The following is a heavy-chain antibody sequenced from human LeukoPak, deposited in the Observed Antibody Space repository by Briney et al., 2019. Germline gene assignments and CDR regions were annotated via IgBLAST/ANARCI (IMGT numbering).Heavy chain of an antibody. Sequence: PGGSLRLSCAGSGFTFTKFAMTWVRQAPGNGLEWVSSMGPTGDTYYLDSVKGRFSLSRDVSKSTMSLQMSTLRVDDTAVYFCAKATPYGTTWVGGFDLWGQGTMVTVSS. CDR3: AKATPYGTTWVGGFDL. CDR2: MGPTGDT. V-gene: IGHV3-23*01. D-gene: IGHD1-26*01. J-gene: IGHJ3*01. CDR1: GFTFTKFA.